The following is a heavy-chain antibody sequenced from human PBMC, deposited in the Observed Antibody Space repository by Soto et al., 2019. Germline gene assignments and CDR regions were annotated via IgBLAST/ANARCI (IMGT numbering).Heavy chain of an antibody. CDR1: GGSFSDYY. D-gene: IGHD3-10*02. J-gene: IGHJ6*02. CDR3: ARRWAVGMFVDV. Sequence: TLSLTCDVYGGSFSDYYWSWIRQPPGKGLEWIGEINHSGSTNYNSSLKSRVIISVDTSKSQFSLKLRSVTAADTAVYYCARRWAVGMFVDVWGQGTTVTVSS. V-gene: IGHV4-34*01. CDR2: INHSGST.